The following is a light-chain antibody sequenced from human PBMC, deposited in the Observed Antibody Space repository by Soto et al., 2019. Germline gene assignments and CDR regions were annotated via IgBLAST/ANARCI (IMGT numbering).Light chain of an antibody. CDR3: QTWGTGIYVV. J-gene: IGLJ2*01. Sequence: QPVLTQSPSASASLGASVKLTCTLTSGHSTYAIAWHQQQPEKGPRYLMKVNSDGSHTKGDGIPDRFSGSSSGAERYLTISGLQSEDEADYYCQTWGTGIYVVFGGGTKLTVL. CDR2: VNSDGSH. V-gene: IGLV4-69*01. CDR1: SGHSTYA.